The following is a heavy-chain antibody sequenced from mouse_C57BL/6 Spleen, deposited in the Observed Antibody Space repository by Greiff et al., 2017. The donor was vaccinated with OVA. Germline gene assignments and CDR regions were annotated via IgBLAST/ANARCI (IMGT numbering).Heavy chain of an antibody. CDR2: IDPETGGT. CDR1: GYTFTDYE. CDR3: TRDYGSRGYAMDY. J-gene: IGHJ4*01. Sequence: VKLQQSGAERVRPGASVTLSCKASGYTFTDYEMHWVKQTPVHGLEWIGAIDPETGGTAYNQKFKGKAILTADKSSSTAYMELRSLTSEDSAVYYCTRDYGSRGYAMDYWGQGTSVTVSS. V-gene: IGHV1-15*01. D-gene: IGHD1-1*01.